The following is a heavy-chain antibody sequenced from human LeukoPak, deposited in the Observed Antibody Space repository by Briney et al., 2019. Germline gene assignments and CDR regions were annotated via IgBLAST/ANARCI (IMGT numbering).Heavy chain of an antibody. CDR2: IKSKIDGCTT. CDR3: ATGPHSRQCSGGTCYSGGGYYYYGMDV. CDR1: GLTFSNAW. V-gene: IGHV3-15*01. D-gene: IGHD2-15*01. Sequence: PGGSLRLSCTGSGLTFSNAWMSSARQARGKGLEWVSRIKSKIDGCTTDYAAPVKDRLTLSRDDSTRTLYLQLNRLKTEDRAVYYCATGPHSRQCSGGTCYSGGGYYYYGMDVWGQGTTVTVSS. J-gene: IGHJ6*01.